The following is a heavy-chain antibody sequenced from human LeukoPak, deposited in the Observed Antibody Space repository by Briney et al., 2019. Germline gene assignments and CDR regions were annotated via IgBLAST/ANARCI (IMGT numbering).Heavy chain of an antibody. V-gene: IGHV3-23*01. D-gene: IGHD5-24*01. CDR3: AKDRDGYNSPPRDF. CDR2: ITSSGGNT. J-gene: IGHJ4*02. CDR1: GFTVSSNY. Sequence: GGSLRLSCAASGFTVSSNYMTWVRQAPGSGLEWVSTITSSGGNTNYADSVKGRFIISRDNSEDTLYLQMSSLRVEDTALYYCAKDRDGYNSPPRDFWGQGTLVTVSS.